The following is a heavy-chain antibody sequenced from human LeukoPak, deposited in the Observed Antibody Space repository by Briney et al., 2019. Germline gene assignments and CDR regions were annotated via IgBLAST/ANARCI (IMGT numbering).Heavy chain of an antibody. CDR2: IYYSGST. Sequence: SETLSLTCTVSGGSISSGGYYWSWIRQHPGKGLEWIGYIYYSGSTYYNPSLKSRVTISVDTSKNQFSLKLSSVPAADTAVYYCARWSDPDFDYWGQGTLVTVSS. J-gene: IGHJ4*02. V-gene: IGHV4-31*03. CDR3: ARWSDPDFDY. CDR1: GGSISSGGYY.